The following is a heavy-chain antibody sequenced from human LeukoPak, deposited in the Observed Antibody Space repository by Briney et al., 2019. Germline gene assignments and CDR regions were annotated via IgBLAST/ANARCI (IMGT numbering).Heavy chain of an antibody. V-gene: IGHV3-30*02. CDR2: IRSDTTSK. Sequence: PGGSLRLSCATSGFTFSYYAMHWVRQAPGRGLEWVAPIRSDTTSKYYADSVKGRFTVSRDNSKNTLYLQMNSLRPEDTAVYHCAKDRDGSGTYEKFLDVWGQGTMVTVSS. CDR1: GFTFSYYA. CDR3: AKDRDGSGTYEKFLDV. J-gene: IGHJ6*02. D-gene: IGHD3-10*01.